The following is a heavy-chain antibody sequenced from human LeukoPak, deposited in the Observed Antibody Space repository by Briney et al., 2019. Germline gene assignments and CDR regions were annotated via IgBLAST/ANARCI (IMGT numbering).Heavy chain of an antibody. CDR2: INHSGST. D-gene: IGHD1-1*01. CDR3: ARAVQLERPPPLIGYYYMDV. V-gene: IGHV4-34*01. Sequence: SETLSLTCAVYGGSFSGYYWSWIRQPPGKGLEWIGEINHSGSTNYNPSLKSRVTISVDRSKNQFSLKLNSVTAEDTAVYYCARAVQLERPPPLIGYYYMDVWGKGTTVTVSS. CDR1: GGSFSGYY. J-gene: IGHJ6*03.